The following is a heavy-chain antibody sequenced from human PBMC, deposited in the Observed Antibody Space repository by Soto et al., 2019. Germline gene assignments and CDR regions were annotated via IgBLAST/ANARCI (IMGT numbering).Heavy chain of an antibody. V-gene: IGHV4-59*01. Sequence: QVQLQESGPGLVKPSETLSLTCTVSGGSISSYYWSWIRQPPGKGLEWIGYIYYSWSTNYNPSLNSRVTISVDASKNQFSLKLSSVTAADTAVYYCARRLYCSSTSCYGFGYMDVWGKGTTVTVSS. CDR2: IYYSWST. D-gene: IGHD2-2*01. CDR1: GGSISSYY. J-gene: IGHJ6*03. CDR3: ARRLYCSSTSCYGFGYMDV.